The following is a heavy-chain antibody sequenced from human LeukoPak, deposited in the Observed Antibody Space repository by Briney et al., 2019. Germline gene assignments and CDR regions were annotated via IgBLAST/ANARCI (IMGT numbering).Heavy chain of an antibody. Sequence: SVKVSCKASGGTFSSYAISWVRQAPGQGLEWMGRIIPIFGIANYAQKFQGRVTIIADKSTSTAYMELSSLRSEDTAVYYCAREGGGGSSTSCYRYWGQGTLVTVSS. V-gene: IGHV1-69*04. CDR2: IIPIFGIA. J-gene: IGHJ4*02. D-gene: IGHD2-2*01. CDR3: AREGGGGSSTSCYRY. CDR1: GGTFSSYA.